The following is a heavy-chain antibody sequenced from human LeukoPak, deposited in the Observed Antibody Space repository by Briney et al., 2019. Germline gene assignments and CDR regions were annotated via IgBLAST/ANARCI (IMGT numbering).Heavy chain of an antibody. J-gene: IGHJ4*02. V-gene: IGHV3-48*01. CDR1: GFTFSSYS. D-gene: IGHD2-15*01. Sequence: GGSPRLSCAASGFTFSSYSMSWVRQAPGKGLEWVSYISSSSSTIYYADSVKGRFTISRDNAKNSLYLQMNSLRAEDTAVYYCARDEVYCSGGSCVRNPGFDYWGQGTLVTVSS. CDR3: ARDEVYCSGGSCVRNPGFDY. CDR2: ISSSSSTI.